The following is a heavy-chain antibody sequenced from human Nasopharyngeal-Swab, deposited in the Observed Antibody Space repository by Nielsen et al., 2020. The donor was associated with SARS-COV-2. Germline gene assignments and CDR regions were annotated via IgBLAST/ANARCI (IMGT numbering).Heavy chain of an antibody. J-gene: IGHJ3*02. V-gene: IGHV4-59*01. CDR3: ARDSIVTAMAFDI. CDR2: IYYSGST. D-gene: IGHD6-25*01. Sequence: SETLSLTCTVSGGSISSYYWSWIRQPPGKGLEWIGYIYYSGSTNYNPSLKSRATISVDTSKNQFSLKLSSVTAADTAVYYCARDSIVTAMAFDIWGQGTMVTVSS. CDR1: GGSISSYY.